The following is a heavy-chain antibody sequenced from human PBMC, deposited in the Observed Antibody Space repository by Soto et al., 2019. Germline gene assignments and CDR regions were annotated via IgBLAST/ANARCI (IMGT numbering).Heavy chain of an antibody. J-gene: IGHJ6*02. V-gene: IGHV5-51*01. CDR2: IYPGDSDT. D-gene: IGHD3-3*01. CDR1: GYSFTSYW. CDR3: ARIQADFSSGYPFDGMDV. Sequence: GESLKISCKGSGYSFTSYWIGWVRQMPGKGLEWMGIIYPGDSDTRYSPSFQGQVTISADKSISTAYLQWSSLKASDTAMYYCARIQADFSSGYPFDGMDVWGQGTTVTVSS.